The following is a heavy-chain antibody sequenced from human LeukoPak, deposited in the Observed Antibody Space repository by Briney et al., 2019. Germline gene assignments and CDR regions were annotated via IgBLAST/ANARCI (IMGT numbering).Heavy chain of an antibody. J-gene: IGHJ4*02. CDR2: INHSGST. CDR3: ARDAKYYYGSRTYFFFEY. CDR1: GGSFSGYY. V-gene: IGHV4-34*01. D-gene: IGHD3-10*01. Sequence: SETLSLTCAVYGGSFSGYYWSWIRQPPGKGLEWIGEINHSGSTNYNPSLKSRVTMSIDTSKNQFSLKLSSVTAADTAIYYCARDAKYYYGSRTYFFFEYWGQGTLLSVSS.